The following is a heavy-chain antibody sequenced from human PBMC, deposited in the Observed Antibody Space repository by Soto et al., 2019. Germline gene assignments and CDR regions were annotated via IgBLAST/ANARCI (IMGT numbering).Heavy chain of an antibody. CDR3: SRDRNTYYYGSGTTPGLFDY. CDR2: INAGNGNT. V-gene: IGHV1-3*01. J-gene: IGHJ4*02. D-gene: IGHD3-10*01. CDR1: GYSFTRYA. Sequence: SVKVSCMASGYSFTRYAMHWVRQAPGQRQEWMGWINAGNGNTKYSQKFQGRVTITRDTSASTAYMELSSLRSEDTAVYYCSRDRNTYYYGSGTTPGLFDYWGQGTLVTVSS.